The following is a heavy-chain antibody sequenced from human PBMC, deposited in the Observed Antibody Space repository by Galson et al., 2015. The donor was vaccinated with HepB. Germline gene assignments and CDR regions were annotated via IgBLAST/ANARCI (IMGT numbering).Heavy chain of an antibody. J-gene: IGHJ5*02. V-gene: IGHV4-31*11. Sequence: TLSLTCAVSGGFFWAWIRHHPRQGLEWIGHIYYAGSTSYNPSLETRVSISVDTSNNQFSLNLTSVTAADSAVYFCARMARKAGWFDTWGQGTLVTVSA. CDR3: ARMARKAGWFDT. CDR1: GGFF. CDR2: IYYAGST. D-gene: IGHD5-24*01.